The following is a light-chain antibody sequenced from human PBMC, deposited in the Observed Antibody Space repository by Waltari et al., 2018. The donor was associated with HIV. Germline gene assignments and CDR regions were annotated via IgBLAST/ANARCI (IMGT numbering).Light chain of an antibody. Sequence: IVLTPSPGTLSFSPGARATLSCRASQSVTSSFLSWYQQKPGQAPRLLIYGASSRATGIPDRFSGGGSGTDFTLTISRLEPEDFAVYYCQQYGSSPLTFGGGTKVDIK. CDR3: QQYGSSPLT. V-gene: IGKV3-20*01. CDR1: QSVTSSF. J-gene: IGKJ4*01. CDR2: GAS.